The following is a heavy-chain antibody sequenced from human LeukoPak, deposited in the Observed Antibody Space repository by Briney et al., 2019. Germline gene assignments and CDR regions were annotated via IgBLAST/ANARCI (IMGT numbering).Heavy chain of an antibody. CDR2: IKQEGSEK. V-gene: IGHV3-7*01. CDR3: ARSGSPGAVTVYYFDY. Sequence: PGGSLRLSCAASGFTFSNYWMSWVRQAPGKGLEWVANIKQEGSEKYYVDPVKGRFTISRDNAKKSLYMQMNSLTAEDTAVYYCARSGSPGAVTVYYFDYWGQGTLVTVSS. J-gene: IGHJ4*02. D-gene: IGHD2-21*02. CDR1: GFTFSNYW.